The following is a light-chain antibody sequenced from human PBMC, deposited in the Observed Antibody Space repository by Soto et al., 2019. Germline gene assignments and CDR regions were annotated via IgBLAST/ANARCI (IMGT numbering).Light chain of an antibody. CDR1: QSVSSN. Sequence: EIVMTQSPATLSVSPGERATLSCRASQSVSSNLAWYQQKPGQAPRLLIYGASTRATGIPARFSGSGSGTEFTPTISSLQSEDFAVYYCQQYNNWPPYTVGQGTKVDIK. CDR2: GAS. J-gene: IGKJ2*01. CDR3: QQYNNWPPYT. V-gene: IGKV3-15*01.